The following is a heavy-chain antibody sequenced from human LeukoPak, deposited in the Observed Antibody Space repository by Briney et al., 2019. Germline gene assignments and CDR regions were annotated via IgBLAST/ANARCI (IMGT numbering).Heavy chain of an antibody. CDR1: GFTFSDHY. V-gene: IGHV3-11*04. Sequence: PGGSLRLSCAASGFTFSDHYMSWFRQAPGKGLEWVSYISNSGSLKYYADSVKGRFTISRDNAKNSLYLQMNSLRAEDTAVYYCARDCSGGSCFSRVFDIWGQGTMVTVSS. CDR3: ARDCSGGSCFSRVFDI. CDR2: ISNSGSLK. D-gene: IGHD2-15*01. J-gene: IGHJ3*02.